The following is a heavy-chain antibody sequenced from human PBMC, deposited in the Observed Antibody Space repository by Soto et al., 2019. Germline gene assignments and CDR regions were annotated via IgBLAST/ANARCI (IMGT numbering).Heavy chain of an antibody. CDR2: VNPNSGGT. Sequence: QVQLVQSGAEVKKPGASVNVSCKASGYTFTGYSMHWVQQAPVQGLEGMGWVNPNSGGTNYAQKFQGRVTMTRDTSISTAYLELSRLISDDTAVYYCARDPGIAARLNWFAPGVQGPLVTVSS. V-gene: IGHV1-2*02. J-gene: IGHJ5*02. D-gene: IGHD6-6*01. CDR3: ARDPGIAARLNWFAP. CDR1: GYTFTGYS.